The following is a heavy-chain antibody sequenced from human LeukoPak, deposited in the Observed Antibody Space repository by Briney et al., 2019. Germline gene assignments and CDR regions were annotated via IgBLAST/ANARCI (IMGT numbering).Heavy chain of an antibody. D-gene: IGHD3-22*01. V-gene: IGHV3-33*06. CDR2: IWYDGSNK. J-gene: IGHJ4*02. CDR1: GFSFSGFG. Sequence: GGSLRLSCAASGFSFSGFGMHWVRQAPGKGLEWVAVIWYDGSNKYYADSVKGRFTISRDNSKNMLYLQMNSLRAEDTAVYYCAKDLGYYYDSSGYYYFDYWGQGALVTVSS. CDR3: AKDLGYYYDSSGYYYFDY.